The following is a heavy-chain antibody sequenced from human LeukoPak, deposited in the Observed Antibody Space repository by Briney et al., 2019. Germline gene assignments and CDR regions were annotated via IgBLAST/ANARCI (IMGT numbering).Heavy chain of an antibody. V-gene: IGHV4-59*08. D-gene: IGHD6-13*01. CDR2: IYSSGNT. J-gene: IGHJ2*01. CDR1: GDSFSSYS. Sequence: PSETLSLTCTASGDSFSSYSRSWIRQPPGKGLEWIGYIYSSGNTNDNPSLKSRVTISIDTSKNQFSLKLSSVTAADTAVYYCASSAAPRYGLWYLGLWGRGTLVTVSS. CDR3: ASSAAPRYGLWYLGL.